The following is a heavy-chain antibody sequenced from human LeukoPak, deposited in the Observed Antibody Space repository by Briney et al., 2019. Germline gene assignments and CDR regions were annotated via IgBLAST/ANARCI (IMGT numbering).Heavy chain of an antibody. CDR2: ISGRGGST. CDR3: AKPPPRFLEWLFYFDY. Sequence: PGGSLRLSCAASGFTFSSYAMSWVRQAPGKGLEWVSAISGRGGSTYYADSVKGRLTISRDNSKNTLYLQMNSLRAEDTAVYYCAKPPPRFLEWLFYFDYWGQGTLVTVSS. V-gene: IGHV3-23*01. CDR1: GFTFSSYA. J-gene: IGHJ4*02. D-gene: IGHD3-3*01.